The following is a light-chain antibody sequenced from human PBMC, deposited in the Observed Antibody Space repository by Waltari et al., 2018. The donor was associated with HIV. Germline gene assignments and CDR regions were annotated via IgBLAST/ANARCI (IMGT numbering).Light chain of an antibody. CDR3: SSYTSSSPWV. J-gene: IGLJ3*02. V-gene: IGLV2-14*01. Sequence: QSALPHPASVSESPGQSITIPCPGTSSDVGAYTYVPWYQQHPDKAPKLIIYEVSNRPSGVSDRFSGSKSGNTASLTISGLQAEDEADYYCSSYTSSSPWVFGGGTK. CDR2: EVS. CDR1: SSDVGAYTY.